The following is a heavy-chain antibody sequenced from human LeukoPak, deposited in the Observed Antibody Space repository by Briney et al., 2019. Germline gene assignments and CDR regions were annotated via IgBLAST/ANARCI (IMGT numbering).Heavy chain of an antibody. D-gene: IGHD3-22*01. CDR1: GYTFTAYY. CDR3: ARDLGDSSGYYCFDY. CDR2: INPDSGAT. Sequence: ASVKVSCKASGYTFTAYYVHWVRQAPGQGLEWMGRINPDSGATDYAQQFQGRVTMTRDTSTSTVYMELSSLRSEDTAVYYCARDLGDSSGYYCFDYWGQGTLVTVSS. J-gene: IGHJ4*02. V-gene: IGHV1-2*06.